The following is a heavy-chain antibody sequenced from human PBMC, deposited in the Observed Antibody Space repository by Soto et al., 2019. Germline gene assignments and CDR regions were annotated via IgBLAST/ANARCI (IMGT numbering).Heavy chain of an antibody. Sequence: GGSLRLSCEVSGFTFSMYSMSWVRQSPGKGLEWVAKIPQDGVDGHYADSVKGRFIISRDNGKNSLHLQLNNLRAEDTAVYYCAXDHLILPAHDFFYGSDVWGPGATVTVSS. J-gene: IGHJ6*02. V-gene: IGHV3-7*03. CDR3: AXDHLILPAHDFFYGSDV. CDR2: IPQDGVDG. D-gene: IGHD2-21*02. CDR1: GFTFSMYS.